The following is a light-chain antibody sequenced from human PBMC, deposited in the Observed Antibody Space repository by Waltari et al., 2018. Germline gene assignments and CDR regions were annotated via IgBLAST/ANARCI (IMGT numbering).Light chain of an antibody. Sequence: EIVLTQSPGTLSLSPGERATLSCRASQSVSRALAWYQQKPGQAPRLLISGASNRATSIPDRFSGSVSGTDFSLTISGLEPGDFAVYYCQHYVRLPATFGQGTKVEIK. CDR1: QSVSRA. V-gene: IGKV3-20*01. CDR3: QHYVRLPAT. CDR2: GAS. J-gene: IGKJ1*01.